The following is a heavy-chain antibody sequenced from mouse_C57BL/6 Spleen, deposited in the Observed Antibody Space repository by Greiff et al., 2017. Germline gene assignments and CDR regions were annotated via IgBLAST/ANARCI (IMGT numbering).Heavy chain of an antibody. Sequence: EVKLVESGGGLVQPKGSLKLSCAASGFSFNTYAMNWVRQAPGKGLEWVARIRSKSNNYATYYADSVKDRFTISRDDSGSMLYLQMNNLKTEDTAMYYCVRHGGGSSYYAMDYWGQGTSVTVSS. CDR1: GFSFNTYA. J-gene: IGHJ4*01. CDR3: VRHGGGSSYYAMDY. D-gene: IGHD1-1*01. V-gene: IGHV10-1*01. CDR2: IRSKSNNYAT.